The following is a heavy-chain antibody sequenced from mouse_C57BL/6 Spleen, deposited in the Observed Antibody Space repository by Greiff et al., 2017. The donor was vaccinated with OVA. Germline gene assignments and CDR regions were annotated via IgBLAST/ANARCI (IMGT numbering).Heavy chain of an antibody. V-gene: IGHV1-82*01. CDR1: GYAFSSSW. CDR2: IYPGDGDT. CDR3: ARDPHSLGLDY. J-gene: IGHJ2*01. Sequence: QVQLKESGPELVKPGASVKISCKASGYAFSSSWMNWVKQRPGKGLEWIGRIYPGDGDTNYNGKFKGKATLTADKSSSTAYMQLSSLTSEDSAVYFCARDPHSLGLDYWGKGTTLTVSS. D-gene: IGHD4-1*01.